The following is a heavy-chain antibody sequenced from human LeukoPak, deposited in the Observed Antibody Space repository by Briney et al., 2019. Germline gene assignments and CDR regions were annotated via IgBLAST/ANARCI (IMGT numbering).Heavy chain of an antibody. CDR2: IRYDGSNK. CDR3: AKDTLTRKGYDY. J-gene: IGHJ4*02. V-gene: IGHV3-30*02. Sequence: PGRSLRLSCAASGFTFSSYGMHWVRQAPGKGLEWVAFIRYDGSNKYYADSVKGRFTISRDNSKNTLYLQMNSLRAEDTAVYYCAKDTLTRKGYDYWGQGTLVTVSS. CDR1: GFTFSSYG. D-gene: IGHD2-15*01.